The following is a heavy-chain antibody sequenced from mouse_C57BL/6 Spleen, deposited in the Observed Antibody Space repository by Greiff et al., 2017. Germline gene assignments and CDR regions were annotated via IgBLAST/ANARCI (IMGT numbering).Heavy chain of an antibody. CDR3: AYDYDEYFDV. CDR2: IHPNSGST. J-gene: IGHJ1*03. D-gene: IGHD2-4*01. V-gene: IGHV1-64*01. CDR1: GYTFTSYW. Sequence: QVQLQQSGAELVKPGASVKLSCKASGYTFTSYWMHWVKQRPGQGLEWIGMIHPNSGSTNYNEKFKSKATLTVDKSSSTAYMHLSSLTSEDSAVYYCAYDYDEYFDVWGTGTTVTVSS.